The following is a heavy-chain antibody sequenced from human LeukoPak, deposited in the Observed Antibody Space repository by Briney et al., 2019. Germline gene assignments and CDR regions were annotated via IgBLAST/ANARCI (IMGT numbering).Heavy chain of an antibody. CDR2: IYYSGST. V-gene: IGHV4-39*07. Sequence: SETLSLTCTVSGGSISSSSYYWGWIRQPPGKGLVWIGSIYYSGSTYYNPSLKSRVTISVDTSKNQFSLTLSSVTAADTAVYYCARASTMNDFWSGSIMHYFDYWGQGTLVTVSS. CDR1: GGSISSSSYY. D-gene: IGHD3-3*01. CDR3: ARASTMNDFWSGSIMHYFDY. J-gene: IGHJ4*02.